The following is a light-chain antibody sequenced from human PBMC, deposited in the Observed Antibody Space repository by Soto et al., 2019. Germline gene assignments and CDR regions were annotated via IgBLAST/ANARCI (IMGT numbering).Light chain of an antibody. CDR2: CAA. CDR1: QSGSSN. Sequence: VLTPSPPTVSVSPAERATLSCRARQSGSSNAACYQQKPAQTPRLVIYCAATRATGTPARFSGSGSGTEVTLTIISLQSDEFSVNYCQLYNSWPPFTFGQGTKVDI. V-gene: IGKV3-15*01. CDR3: QLYNSWPPFT. J-gene: IGKJ2*01.